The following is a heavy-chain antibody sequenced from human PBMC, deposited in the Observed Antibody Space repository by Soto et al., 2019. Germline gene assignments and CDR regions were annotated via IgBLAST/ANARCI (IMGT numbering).Heavy chain of an antibody. J-gene: IGHJ4*02. CDR2: ISSSGSTI. V-gene: IGHV3-48*03. D-gene: IGHD3-9*01. CDR3: AREVAYDILTGYIDY. Sequence: EVQLVESGGGLVQPGRSLRLSCAASGFTFSSYEMNWVRQAPGKGLEWGSYISSSGSTIYYADSVKGRFTISRDNAKNSLYLQMNSLRAEDTAVYYCAREVAYDILTGYIDYWGQGTLVTVSS. CDR1: GFTFSSYE.